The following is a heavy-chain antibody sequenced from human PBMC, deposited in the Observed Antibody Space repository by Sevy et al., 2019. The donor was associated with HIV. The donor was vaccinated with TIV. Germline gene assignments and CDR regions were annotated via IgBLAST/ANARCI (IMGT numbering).Heavy chain of an antibody. D-gene: IGHD2-2*01. Sequence: GGSLRLSCAASGFTFSTYGMYWVRQAPGMGLEWVAFIRFDGSIKYYRDSVKGRLTISRDNSKNTLYLQMNSLRAEDTAVYFCAKVLHIVDIPAAIDYYYGMDVWGQGTTVTVSS. V-gene: IGHV3-30*02. CDR3: AKVLHIVDIPAAIDYYYGMDV. CDR2: IRFDGSIK. CDR1: GFTFSTYG. J-gene: IGHJ6*02.